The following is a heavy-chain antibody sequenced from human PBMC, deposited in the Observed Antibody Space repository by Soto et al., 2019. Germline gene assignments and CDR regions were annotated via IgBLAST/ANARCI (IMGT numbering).Heavy chain of an antibody. CDR3: ARSPRVIIAAKGTLDY. D-gene: IGHD2-15*01. V-gene: IGHV1-18*04. CDR2: ISTSTGNT. CDR1: GYTFTTFG. Sequence: VKVSCKASGYTFTTFGITWVRQAPGQGLEWMGWISTSTGNTNYAQKLQGRVTLTKETSTRTAYMELRNLTSDDTAVYYCARSPRVIIAAKGTLDYWGQGTLVTVSS. J-gene: IGHJ4*02.